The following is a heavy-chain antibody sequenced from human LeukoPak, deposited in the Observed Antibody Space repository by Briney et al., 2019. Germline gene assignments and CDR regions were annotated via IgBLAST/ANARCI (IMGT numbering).Heavy chain of an antibody. CDR3: AIFAPKSLRPRGLGY. D-gene: IGHD3-16*01. J-gene: IGHJ4*02. V-gene: IGHV4-34*01. Sequence: SETLSLTCAVYGGSFSGYYWSWIRQPPGKGLEWIGEINHSGSTNYNPSLKSRVTISVDTSKNQFSLKLSSVTAADTAVYYCAIFAPKSLRPRGLGYGGQEPRVTVSS. CDR1: GGSFSGYY. CDR2: INHSGST.